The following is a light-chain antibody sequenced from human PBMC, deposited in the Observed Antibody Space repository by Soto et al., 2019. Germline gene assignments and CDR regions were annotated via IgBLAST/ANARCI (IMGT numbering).Light chain of an antibody. CDR2: GAS. CDR1: QSVTSSY. CDR3: QQYGSSPYT. Sequence: EIVMTQSPGTLSLSPGERATLSCRASQSVTSSYLAWYQQKPGQAPRLLIYGASSSATGNPDRFGGSGSGTDFTLTISRLEPEDFAVYYCQQYGSSPYTFGKGTKLEIK. J-gene: IGKJ2*01. V-gene: IGKV3-20*01.